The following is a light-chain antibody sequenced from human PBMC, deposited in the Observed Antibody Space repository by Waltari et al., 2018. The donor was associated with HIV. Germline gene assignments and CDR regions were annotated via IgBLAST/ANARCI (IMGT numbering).Light chain of an antibody. CDR3: QQRTNWLT. J-gene: IGKJ4*01. CDR1: QRVSSY. Sequence: EILLTQSPATLSLSPGERATLPCRASQRVSSYLAWYQQNPGQAPRLLIYHASNRATGIPARFSGSGSGTDFTLTISSLEPEDFAIYYCQQRTNWLTFGGGTKVEIK. CDR2: HAS. V-gene: IGKV3-11*01.